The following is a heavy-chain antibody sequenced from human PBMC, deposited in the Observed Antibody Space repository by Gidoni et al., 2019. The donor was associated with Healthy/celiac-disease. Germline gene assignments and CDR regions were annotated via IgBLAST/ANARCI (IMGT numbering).Heavy chain of an antibody. V-gene: IGHV3-9*01. D-gene: IGHD5-12*01. CDR3: AKDIMSEADRSGYDAFDI. CDR1: GFTFDAYA. Sequence: EVQLVESGGGLVQPGRSLRLSCAASGFTFDAYARHWVLQAPGKGLEWVSGISWNSGSIGYADSVKGRFTISRDNAKNSLYLQMNSLRAEDTALYYCAKDIMSEADRSGYDAFDIWGQGTMVTVSS. J-gene: IGHJ3*02. CDR2: ISWNSGSI.